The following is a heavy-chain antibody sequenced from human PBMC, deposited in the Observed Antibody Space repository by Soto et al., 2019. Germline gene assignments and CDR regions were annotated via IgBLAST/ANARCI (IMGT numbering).Heavy chain of an antibody. CDR2: ISGSGGTS. Sequence: GGSLRLSCAASGFIFSNYVMSWVRQTPGKGLEWVSSISGSGGTSYYADSVKGWFTISRDNSKNTLYLQMNSLRAEDTAIYYCAKRPRALLTFDYWGQGTLVTVSS. D-gene: IGHD1-26*01. CDR3: AKRPRALLTFDY. V-gene: IGHV3-23*01. CDR1: GFIFSNYV. J-gene: IGHJ4*02.